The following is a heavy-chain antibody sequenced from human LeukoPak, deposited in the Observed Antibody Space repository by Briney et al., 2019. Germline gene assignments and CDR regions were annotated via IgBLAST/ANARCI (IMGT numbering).Heavy chain of an antibody. V-gene: IGHV1-18*01. CDR1: GYTFTSYG. CDR2: ISAYNGNT. Sequence: VASVKVSCKASGYTFTSYGISWVRQAPGQGLEWMGWISAYNGNTNYAQKLQGRVTMTTDTSTSTAYMELRSLRSDDTAVYYCARFAAVALDLYYYYGMDVWGQGTTVTVSS. CDR3: ARFAAVALDLYYYYGMDV. J-gene: IGHJ6*02.